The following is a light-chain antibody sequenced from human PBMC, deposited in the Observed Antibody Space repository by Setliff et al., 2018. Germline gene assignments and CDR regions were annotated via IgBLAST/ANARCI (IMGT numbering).Light chain of an antibody. V-gene: IGLV2-14*01. CDR1: SSDVGYYKF. CDR3: CSYTGTSTPYV. J-gene: IGLJ1*01. CDR2: DVS. Sequence: QSALTQPASVSGSPGQSITISCTGTSSDVGYYKFVSWYQQRPGKAPRLMIYDVSNRPSGVSDRFSGSKSGNTASLTISGLQAEDEADYYCCSYTGTSTPYVFGTGTRSPS.